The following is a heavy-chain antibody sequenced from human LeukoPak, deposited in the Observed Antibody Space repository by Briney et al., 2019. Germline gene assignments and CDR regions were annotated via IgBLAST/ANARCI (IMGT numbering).Heavy chain of an antibody. CDR3: ARARSSIAARRTHSDFDY. V-gene: IGHV4-30-2*01. CDR2: IYHSGST. Sequence: SQTLSLTCTVSGGSISSGGYYWSWIRQPPGKGLEWIGYIYHSGSTYYNPSLKSRVTISVDRSKNQFSLKLSSVTAADTAVYYCARARSSIAARRTHSDFDYWGQGTLVTVSS. D-gene: IGHD6-6*01. CDR1: GGSISSGGYY. J-gene: IGHJ4*02.